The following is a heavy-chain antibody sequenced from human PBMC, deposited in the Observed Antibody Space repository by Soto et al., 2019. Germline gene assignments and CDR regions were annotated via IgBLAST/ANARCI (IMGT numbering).Heavy chain of an antibody. CDR2: ISADNGDT. CDR3: TRDAKYYDILTGYFVNDY. J-gene: IGHJ4*01. Sequence: ASVKVSCKASGYTFTSYGISWVRQAPGQGLEWMGWISADNGDTKYAQKFQGRVTMTTDTATTTVYMELGSLKPDDTAVYYCTRDAKYYDILTGYFVNDYWG. V-gene: IGHV1-18*01. CDR1: GYTFTSYG. D-gene: IGHD3-9*01.